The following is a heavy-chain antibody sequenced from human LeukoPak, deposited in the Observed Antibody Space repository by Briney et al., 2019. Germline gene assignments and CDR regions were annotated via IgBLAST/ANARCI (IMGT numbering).Heavy chain of an antibody. J-gene: IGHJ4*02. V-gene: IGHV4-59*03. Sequence: PSETLSLTCTVSGGSISSYYWSWIRQPPGKGLEWIGYIYYSGSTNYNPSLMGRVTISLDTSKNQFSLRLTSVTAADTAVYYCATGRVYYGSEYWGQGALVTVSS. CDR1: GGSISSYY. D-gene: IGHD3-10*01. CDR2: IYYSGST. CDR3: ATGRVYYGSEY.